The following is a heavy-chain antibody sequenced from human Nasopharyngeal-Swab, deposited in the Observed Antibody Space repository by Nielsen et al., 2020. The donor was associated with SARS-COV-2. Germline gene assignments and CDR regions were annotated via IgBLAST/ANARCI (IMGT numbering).Heavy chain of an antibody. Sequence: GGSLGFSFAPLGLPSISLRLTWVRQAPGKGLEWVSSISSSSSYIYYADSVKGRFTISRDNAKNSLYLQMNSLSAEDTAVYYCVGNNWNYGGVGYWGQGTLVTVSS. J-gene: IGHJ4*02. D-gene: IGHD1-7*01. V-gene: IGHV3-21*01. CDR1: GLPSISLR. CDR2: ISSSSSYI. CDR3: VGNNWNYGGVGY.